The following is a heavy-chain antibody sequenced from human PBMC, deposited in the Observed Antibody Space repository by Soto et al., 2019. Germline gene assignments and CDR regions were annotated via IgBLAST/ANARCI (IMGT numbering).Heavy chain of an antibody. CDR1: GFTFSRSD. J-gene: IGHJ6*02. CDR2: VRSKIHNYAT. CDR3: SRHEEGRRMVFYGMDV. Sequence: QLVESGGGLVQAGGSLRLSCSASGFTFSRSDLHWVRQAPGKGLEWVGRVRSKIHNYATSFADSVRGRLTISRNDSDNAVSLEMSGLKSEDTALYYCSRHEEGRRMVFYGMDVWGQGTTVTVSS. D-gene: IGHD2-8*01. V-gene: IGHV3-73*02.